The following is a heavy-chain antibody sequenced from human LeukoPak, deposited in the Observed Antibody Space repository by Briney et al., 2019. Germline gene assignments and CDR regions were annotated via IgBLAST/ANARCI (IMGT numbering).Heavy chain of an antibody. Sequence: QTGRSLILSCAASGFTFSSYGMHWVRQAPGKGLEWVAVIWYDGSNKYYADSVKGRFTISRDNSKNTLYLQMNSLRAEDTAVYYCARDSYGAPFDYWGQGTLVTVSS. CDR3: ARDSYGAPFDY. D-gene: IGHD4-17*01. CDR1: GFTFSSYG. J-gene: IGHJ4*02. CDR2: IWYDGSNK. V-gene: IGHV3-33*01.